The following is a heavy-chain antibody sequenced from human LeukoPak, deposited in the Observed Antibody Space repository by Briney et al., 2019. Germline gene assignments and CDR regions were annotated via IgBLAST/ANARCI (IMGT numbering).Heavy chain of an antibody. J-gene: IGHJ5*02. CDR2: INPNSGGT. CDR3: ARDDGVVPAAMGSNWFDP. CDR1: GHTFTGYY. V-gene: IGHV1-2*02. Sequence: ASVKVSCKASGHTFTGYYMHWVRQAPGQGLEWMGWINPNSGGTNYAQKFQGRVTMTRDTSISTAYMELSRLRSDDTAVYYCARDDGVVPAAMGSNWFDPWGQGTLVTVSS. D-gene: IGHD2-2*01.